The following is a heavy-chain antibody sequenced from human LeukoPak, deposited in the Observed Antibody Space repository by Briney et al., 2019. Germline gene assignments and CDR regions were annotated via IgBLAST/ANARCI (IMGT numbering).Heavy chain of an antibody. D-gene: IGHD1-1*01. V-gene: IGHV4-4*07. Sequence: PSETLSLTCSVSGGSISSYFWSWIRQPAGKGLEWIGRIYTSGSTNYTPSLKSRVTMSVDTSKKQFSLKLSCVTAADTAVYYCARIGLDERKYYYYYYMDVWGKGTTVTVSS. CDR2: IYTSGST. CDR3: ARIGLDERKYYYYYYMDV. CDR1: GGSISSYF. J-gene: IGHJ6*03.